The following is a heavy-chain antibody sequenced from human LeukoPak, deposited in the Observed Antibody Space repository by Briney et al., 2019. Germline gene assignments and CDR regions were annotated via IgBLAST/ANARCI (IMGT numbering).Heavy chain of an antibody. J-gene: IGHJ4*02. CDR3: AKVEQQLVRAFDY. Sequence: GGSLRLSCAASGFTFSSYSMNWVSQAPGKGLEWVSSISSSSSYIYYADSVKGRFTISRDNAKNSLYLQMNSLRAEDTAVYYCAKVEQQLVRAFDYWGQGTLVTVSS. V-gene: IGHV3-21*01. CDR1: GFTFSSYS. CDR2: ISSSSSYI. D-gene: IGHD6-13*01.